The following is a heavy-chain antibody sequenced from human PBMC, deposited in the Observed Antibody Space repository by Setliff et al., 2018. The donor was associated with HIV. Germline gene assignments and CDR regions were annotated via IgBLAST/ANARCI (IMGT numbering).Heavy chain of an antibody. V-gene: IGHV4-31*03. J-gene: IGHJ5*02. Sequence: PSETLSLTCSVFGASLSSGGYYWSWIRHHRGKGLEWIGYTYSNGRTRYNPSLTSRVTISGDFSLRMTSVTAAGTALYYCARGLQAWGSAGPNWFDPWGQGTLVTVSS. D-gene: IGHD7-27*01. CDR3: ARGLQAWGSAGPNWFDP. CDR2: TYSNGRT. CDR1: GASLSSGGYY.